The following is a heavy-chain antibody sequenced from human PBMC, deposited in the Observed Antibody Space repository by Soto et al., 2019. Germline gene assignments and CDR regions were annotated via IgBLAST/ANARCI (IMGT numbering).Heavy chain of an antibody. CDR2: IGESGTPT. Sequence: GGSLRLSCAASGFTFSSYAMKWVRQAPGKGLEWVSLIGESGTPTYYADSVKGRFTISRDNSGNTLFLEMYSLRAVDTAVYYCARYIPGVRYYGMDVWGQGTTVTVSS. V-gene: IGHV3-23*01. D-gene: IGHD2-2*01. CDR1: GFTFSSYA. J-gene: IGHJ6*02. CDR3: ARYIPGVRYYGMDV.